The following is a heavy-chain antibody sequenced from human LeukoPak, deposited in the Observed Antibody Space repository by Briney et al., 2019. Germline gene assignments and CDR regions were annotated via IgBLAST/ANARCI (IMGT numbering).Heavy chain of an antibody. V-gene: IGHV3-64D*06. CDR3: GRGLYGLGWDY. CDR1: RFTFSNFN. Sequence: PGGSLRLSCSASRFTFSNFNMHWVRQAPGKGLQFVSAITSDGGSIDYADSGRGRFTISRDNSKITLYFRMTSLRVEDTALYYCGRGLYGLGWDYWGPGSLVTVSP. J-gene: IGHJ4*02. D-gene: IGHD3-10*01. CDR2: ITSDGGSI.